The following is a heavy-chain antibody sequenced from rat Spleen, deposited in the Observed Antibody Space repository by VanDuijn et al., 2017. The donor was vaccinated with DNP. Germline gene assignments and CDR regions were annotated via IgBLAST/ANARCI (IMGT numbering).Heavy chain of an antibody. V-gene: IGHV5S10*01. CDR3: ATHWEQPDY. D-gene: IGHD1-10*01. CDR1: GFTFSDYN. Sequence: EVQLVESGGGLVQPGRSLKPSCAASGFTFSDYNMAWARQATKKGQEWVATIIYDGSRTYHRDSVKGRFTISRDNAKSTRYLQMDSLRSEDTATYYCATHWEQPDYWGQGVMVTVSS. CDR2: IIYDGSRT. J-gene: IGHJ2*01.